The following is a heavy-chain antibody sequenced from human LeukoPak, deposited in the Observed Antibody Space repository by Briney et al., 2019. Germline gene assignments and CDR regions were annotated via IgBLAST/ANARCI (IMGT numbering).Heavy chain of an antibody. CDR2: IYYSGST. J-gene: IGHJ6*02. V-gene: IGHV4-31*03. D-gene: IGHD2-2*01. CDR3: ARVAFCSSTSCPLGSMDV. CDR1: GGSISSGGYY. Sequence: PSETLSLTCTVSGGSISSGGYYWSWIRQHPGKGLEWIGYIYYSGSTYYNPSLKSRVTISVDTSKNQFSLKLSSVTAADTAVYYCARVAFCSSTSCPLGSMDVWGQGTTVTVSS.